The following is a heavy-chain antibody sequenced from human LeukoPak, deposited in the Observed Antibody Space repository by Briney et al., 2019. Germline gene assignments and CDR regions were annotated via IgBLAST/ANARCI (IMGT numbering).Heavy chain of an antibody. D-gene: IGHD3-10*01. CDR1: GFTFSSYA. CDR3: AKALGGSGSNFDY. V-gene: IGHV3-23*01. Sequence: GGSLRLSCAASGFTFSSYAMNWVRQAPGKGLEWVSTISGSGGSTYYADSVKGRFTLSRDNSKHTLYLQMSSLRADDTAVYYCAKALGGSGSNFDYWGQGTLVTVSS. CDR2: ISGSGGST. J-gene: IGHJ4*02.